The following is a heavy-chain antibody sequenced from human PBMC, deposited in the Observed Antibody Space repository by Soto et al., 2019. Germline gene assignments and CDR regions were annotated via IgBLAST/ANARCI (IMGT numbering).Heavy chain of an antibody. CDR2: ISGSGDSP. J-gene: IGHJ4*02. CDR3: AKEGTSGLYYFDY. Sequence: GVFLRLSCAASGFTFSNYAISWVRQAPGKGLEWVSIISGSGDSPYYADSVKGRFTISRDNSRNTLYLQMNSLRAGDSAKYYCAKEGTSGLYYFDYWGPGTLVTVSS. V-gene: IGHV3-23*01. CDR1: GFTFSNYA. D-gene: IGHD6-19*01.